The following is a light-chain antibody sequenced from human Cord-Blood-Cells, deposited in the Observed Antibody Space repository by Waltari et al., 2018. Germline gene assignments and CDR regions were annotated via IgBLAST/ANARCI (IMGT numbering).Light chain of an antibody. V-gene: IGKV3-11*01. CDR1: QSVSSY. CDR2: DAS. Sequence: EIVLTQSPATLSLSPGERATLSCRASQSVSSYLAWYQQKPGQAPRLLIYDASNRATGIPARFSGRGSGTDFTLTISSLEPEDFAVYYCQQRSNWPTFGPGTKVDI. CDR3: QQRSNWPT. J-gene: IGKJ3*01.